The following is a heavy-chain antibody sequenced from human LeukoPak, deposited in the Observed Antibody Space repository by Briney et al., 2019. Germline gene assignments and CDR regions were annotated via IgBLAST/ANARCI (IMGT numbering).Heavy chain of an antibody. D-gene: IGHD1-26*01. J-gene: IGHJ5*02. CDR1: GFTFSTHW. CDR3: ARDYGNLWTNWFDP. CDR2: IKQDGSEK. V-gene: IGHV3-7*01. Sequence: GGSLRLSCAASGFTFSTHWMTWVRQAPGKGLEWVANIKQDGSEKYYVHSVKGRFTISRDNAKNSLYLQMNSLRAEDTAVYYCARDYGNLWTNWFDPWGQGTLVTVSS.